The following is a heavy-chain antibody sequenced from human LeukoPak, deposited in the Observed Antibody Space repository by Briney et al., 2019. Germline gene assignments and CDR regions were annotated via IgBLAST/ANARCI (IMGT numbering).Heavy chain of an antibody. J-gene: IGHJ4*02. CDR3: ARGNWGLFDY. V-gene: IGHV4-34*01. CDR2: INHSGST. D-gene: IGHD7-27*01. CDR1: GGFFSGYY. Sequence: SETLSLTCAVYGGFFSGYYWSWIRQPPGKGLEWIGEINHSGSTNYNPSLKSRVTISVDTSKNQFSLKLSSVTAADTAVYYCARGNWGLFDYWGQGTLVTVSS.